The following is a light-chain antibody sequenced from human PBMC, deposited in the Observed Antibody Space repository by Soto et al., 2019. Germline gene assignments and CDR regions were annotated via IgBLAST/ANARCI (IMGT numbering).Light chain of an antibody. Sequence: QSVLTQPASVSGSPGQSITISCTGTSSDVGNYKYVSWYQQHPGKAPKLMIYEVSNRPSGVSNRFSGSKSGNTASLTISGLQAEDETDYYCASWDDSLRGVLFGGGTQLTVL. CDR1: SSDVGNYKY. CDR2: EVS. CDR3: ASWDDSLRGVL. V-gene: IGLV2-14*01. J-gene: IGLJ7*01.